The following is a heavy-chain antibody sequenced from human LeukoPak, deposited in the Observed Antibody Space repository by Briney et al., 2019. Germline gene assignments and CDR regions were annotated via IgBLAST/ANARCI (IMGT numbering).Heavy chain of an antibody. J-gene: IGHJ3*02. CDR1: GFTFSSYA. CDR3: ARDPSAFDI. V-gene: IGHV3-33*08. CDR2: IWYDGSNK. Sequence: PGGSLRLSCAASGFTFSSYAMSWVRQAPGKGLEWVAVIWYDGSNKYYADSVKGRFTISRDNSKNTLYLQMNSLRAEDTAVYYCARDPSAFDIWGQGTMVTVSS.